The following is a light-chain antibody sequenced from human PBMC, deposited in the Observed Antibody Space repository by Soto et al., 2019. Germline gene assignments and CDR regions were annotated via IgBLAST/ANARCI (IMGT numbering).Light chain of an antibody. CDR1: QTVRNNY. Sequence: EFVLTQSPGTLSLSPGERATLSCRASQTVRNNYLAWYQQKPGQAPRLLIYDASSRATGIPDRFSGGGSGTDFTLTISRLEPEDFAVYYCQQCSSYPRTFG. CDR3: QQCSSYPRT. V-gene: IGKV3-20*01. J-gene: IGKJ3*01. CDR2: DAS.